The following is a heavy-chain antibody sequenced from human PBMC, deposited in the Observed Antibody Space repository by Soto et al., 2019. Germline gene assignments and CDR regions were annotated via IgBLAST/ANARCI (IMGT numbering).Heavy chain of an antibody. Sequence: PWESLKISCKGSGYSFTSYWLGLVRQMPGKGLEWMGIIYSCDSDTRYSPSFQGQVTISADKSISTAYLQWSSLKASDTAMYYCATRTLGYCNGDSCYSPFDTWGKGTMVTVPS. J-gene: IGHJ3*02. V-gene: IGHV5-51*01. CDR3: ATRTLGYCNGDSCYSPFDT. CDR1: GYSFTSYW. CDR2: IYSCDSDT. D-gene: IGHD2-15*01.